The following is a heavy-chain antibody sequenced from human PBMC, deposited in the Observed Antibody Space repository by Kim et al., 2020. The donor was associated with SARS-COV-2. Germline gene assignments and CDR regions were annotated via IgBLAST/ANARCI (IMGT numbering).Heavy chain of an antibody. D-gene: IGHD3-10*01. CDR2: IYYSGST. J-gene: IGHJ6*02. CDR3: ARDRSDYGSGSYYEYYYGMDV. V-gene: IGHV4-59*01. CDR1: GGSISSYS. Sequence: SETLSLTCTVSGGSISSYSWSWIRQPPGKGLEWIGYIYYSGSTNYNPSLKSRVTISVDTSKNQFSLNLSSVTAADTAVYYCARDRSDYGSGSYYEYYYGMDVWGQGTTVTVSS.